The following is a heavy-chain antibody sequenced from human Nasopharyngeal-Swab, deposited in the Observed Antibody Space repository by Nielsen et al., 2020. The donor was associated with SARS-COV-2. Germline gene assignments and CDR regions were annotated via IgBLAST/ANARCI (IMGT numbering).Heavy chain of an antibody. Sequence: SETLSLTCTVSGYSISSGYYWGWIRQPPGKGLEWIGSIYHSGSTYYNPSLKSRVTISVDTSKNQFSLKLSSVTAADTAVYYCARDPPRFGELLPFDYWGQGTLVTVSS. CDR3: ARDPPRFGELLPFDY. D-gene: IGHD3-10*01. CDR1: GYSISSGYY. CDR2: IYHSGST. V-gene: IGHV4-38-2*02. J-gene: IGHJ4*02.